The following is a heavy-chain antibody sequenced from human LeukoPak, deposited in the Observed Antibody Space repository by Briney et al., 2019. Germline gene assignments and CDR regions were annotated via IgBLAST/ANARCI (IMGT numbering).Heavy chain of an antibody. D-gene: IGHD6-19*01. CDR1: GGSFSSYQ. CDR2: IYYSGST. J-gene: IGHJ6*02. CDR3: ARDVVVGVAGGMDV. V-gene: IGHV4-59*01. Sequence: SETLSLTCTVSGGSFSSYQWTWIRQPPGKGLEWIGYIYYSGSTNYTPSLKSRVTISVDTSKNQFSLKVSSVTAADTAVYYCARDVVVGVAGGMDVWGQGTTVTVSS.